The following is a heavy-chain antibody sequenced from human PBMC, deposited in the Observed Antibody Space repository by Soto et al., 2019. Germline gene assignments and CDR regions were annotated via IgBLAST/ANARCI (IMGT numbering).Heavy chain of an antibody. D-gene: IGHD3-22*01. Sequence: VRLLESGGGLVQPGGSLRLSCAASGFTFSSYGVTWVRQAPGKGLEWVSAITGSGYSTYYADSVKGRFTISRDNSKNTLYLQMNSLRVEDTALYYCAKDYYYDSSGYSDPGDAFDIWGQGTMVAVSS. J-gene: IGHJ3*02. V-gene: IGHV3-23*01. CDR1: GFTFSSYG. CDR3: AKDYYYDSSGYSDPGDAFDI. CDR2: ITGSGYST.